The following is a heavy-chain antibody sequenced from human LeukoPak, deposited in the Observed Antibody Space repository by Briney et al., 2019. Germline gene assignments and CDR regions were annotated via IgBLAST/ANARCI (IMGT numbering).Heavy chain of an antibody. Sequence: PSETLSLTCTVSGYSISSGYYWGWIRQPPGKGLEWIGSIYHSGSTYYNPSLKSRVTISVGTSKNQFSLKLSSVTAADTAVYYCARDYHYDFWSGQAYFQHWGQGTLVTVSS. CDR3: ARDYHYDFWSGQAYFQH. V-gene: IGHV4-38-2*02. CDR1: GYSISSGYY. J-gene: IGHJ1*01. CDR2: IYHSGST. D-gene: IGHD3-3*01.